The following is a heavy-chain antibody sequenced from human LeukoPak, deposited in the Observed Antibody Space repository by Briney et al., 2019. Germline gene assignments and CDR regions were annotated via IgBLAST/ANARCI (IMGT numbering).Heavy chain of an antibody. V-gene: IGHV3-23*01. Sequence: GGSLRLSCAASGFTFSSYAVSWVRQAPGKGLEWVSAISGSGGITYYADSVKGRFTICRDNSKSTLYLQMNSLRAEDTAVYYCAKVDPFDSSGYAYFDCWGQGTLVTVSS. CDR3: AKVDPFDSSGYAYFDC. J-gene: IGHJ4*02. CDR2: ISGSGGIT. D-gene: IGHD3-22*01. CDR1: GFTFSSYA.